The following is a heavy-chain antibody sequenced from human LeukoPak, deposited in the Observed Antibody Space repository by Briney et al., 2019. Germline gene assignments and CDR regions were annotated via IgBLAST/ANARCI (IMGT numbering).Heavy chain of an antibody. V-gene: IGHV4-31*03. CDR3: ARLYSSVPFFDY. J-gene: IGHJ4*02. Sequence: SETLSLTCTVSGGSISSGGYYWSWIRQHPGKGLEWIGYIYYSGSTYYNPSLKSRVTISVDTSKNQFSLKLSSVTAADTAVYYCARLYSSVPFFDYWGRGTLVTVSS. D-gene: IGHD6-19*01. CDR2: IYYSGST. CDR1: GGSISSGGYY.